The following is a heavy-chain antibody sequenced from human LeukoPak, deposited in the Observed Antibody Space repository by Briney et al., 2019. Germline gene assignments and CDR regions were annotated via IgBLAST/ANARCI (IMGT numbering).Heavy chain of an antibody. CDR2: ISSSSTTI. CDR1: GFTFSTYS. Sequence: GGSLRLSCAASGFTFSTYSMNWVRQAPGKGLEWVSYISSSSTTIYYTDSVKGRFTISRDNAKNSLYLQMNSLRAEDTAVYYCARVREASKEVTGALDYWGQGTLVTVSS. D-gene: IGHD2-21*02. J-gene: IGHJ4*02. CDR3: ARVREASKEVTGALDY. V-gene: IGHV3-48*01.